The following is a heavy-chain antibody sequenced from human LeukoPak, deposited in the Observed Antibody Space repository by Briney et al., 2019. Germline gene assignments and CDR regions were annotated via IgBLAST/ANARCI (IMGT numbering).Heavy chain of an antibody. V-gene: IGHV1-46*01. D-gene: IGHD6-13*01. Sequence: ASVKVSCKASGYTFTSYYMHWVRRAPGQGLEWMGIINPSGGSTSYAQKFQGRVTMTRDTSTSTVYMELSSLRSEDTAVYYCARELSSSWYYYYYGMDVWGQGTTVTVSS. CDR3: ARELSSSWYYYYYGMDV. CDR1: GYTFTSYY. J-gene: IGHJ6*02. CDR2: INPSGGST.